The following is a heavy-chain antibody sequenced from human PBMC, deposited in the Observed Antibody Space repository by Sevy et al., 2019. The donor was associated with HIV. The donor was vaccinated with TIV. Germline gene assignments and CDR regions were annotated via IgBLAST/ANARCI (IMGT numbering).Heavy chain of an antibody. J-gene: IGHJ4*02. Sequence: SETPSLTCNVSGDSISSYFWSWFRQPPGKGLEWIGYIYYSGSSEYNPSLRSRVTISIDRSKKYLSMKLTSVTAADTAVYYCARDSAVVPRALVYWGQGTLVTVSS. CDR1: GDSISSYF. V-gene: IGHV4-59*01. CDR3: ARDSAVVPRALVY. CDR2: IYYSGSS. D-gene: IGHD2-15*01.